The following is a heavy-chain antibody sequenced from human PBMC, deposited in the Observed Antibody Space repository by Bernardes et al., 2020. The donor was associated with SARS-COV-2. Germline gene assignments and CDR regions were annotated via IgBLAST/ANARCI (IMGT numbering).Heavy chain of an antibody. CDR3: AKDLFYSDSRDYYRGVDH. D-gene: IGHD3-22*01. Sequence: GGSLRLSCAASGFTFNTNGMHWVRQAPGKGLEWLAMVSSDGISKIYADSVKGRFTISKDNSRNTLYLQMNNLGREDTAVYYCAKDLFYSDSRDYYRGVDHWGQGALVTVSS. CDR2: VSSDGISK. J-gene: IGHJ4*02. CDR1: GFTFNTNG. V-gene: IGHV3-30*18.